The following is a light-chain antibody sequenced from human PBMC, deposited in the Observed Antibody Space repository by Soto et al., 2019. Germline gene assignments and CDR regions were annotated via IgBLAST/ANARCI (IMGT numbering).Light chain of an antibody. CDR2: GVS. CDR3: QHYVYPQWT. J-gene: IGKJ1*01. Sequence: EIVLTQSPVTLSLSPWERATLSCRASQSVRTYLAWYQQKSGQAPRLLIYGVSTRATGTPDRFSGSGAGTEFTLTIRRLEPEDFAVYFCQHYVYPQWTFGPGTKVDIK. CDR1: QSVRTY. V-gene: IGKV3-20*01.